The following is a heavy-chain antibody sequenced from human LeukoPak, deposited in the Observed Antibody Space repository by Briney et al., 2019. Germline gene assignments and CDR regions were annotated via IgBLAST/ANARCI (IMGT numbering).Heavy chain of an antibody. J-gene: IGHJ4*02. V-gene: IGHV3-30-3*01. CDR1: GFTFSNYP. CDR2: ISSDGSTK. CDR3: ARDYSGVDY. D-gene: IGHD5-12*01. Sequence: PGRSLRLSCAASGFTFSNYPIHWVRQAPGKGLEWVAVISSDGSTKYYADSVKGRFTISRDNSKNTLYLQMNSLKAEDTAVYYCARDYSGVDYWGQGTLVTVSS.